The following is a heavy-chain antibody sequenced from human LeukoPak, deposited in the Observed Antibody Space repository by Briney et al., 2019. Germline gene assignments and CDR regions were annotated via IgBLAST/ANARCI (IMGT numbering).Heavy chain of an antibody. CDR1: GFTFSSNA. CDR3: ARRGCYGGNCYPCDY. V-gene: IGHV3-23*01. CDR2: ISLRGADT. J-gene: IGHJ4*02. Sequence: PGGSLRLSCSASGFTFSSNAMSWVRQAQGKGLEWVSSISLRGADTNYADSVKGRFTISRDDSKNALYLQMSSLRAEDTAVYFCARRGCYGGNCYPCDYWGQGTLVTVSS. D-gene: IGHD2-21*02.